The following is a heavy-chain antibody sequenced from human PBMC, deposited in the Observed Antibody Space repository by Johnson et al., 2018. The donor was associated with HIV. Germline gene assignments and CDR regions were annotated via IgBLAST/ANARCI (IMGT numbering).Heavy chain of an antibody. CDR2: ISWNGDDI. Sequence: EVQLVESGGGLVQPGRSLRLSCAASGFTFDDYAMHWVRQAPGKGLEWVSSISWNGDDIGYADSVNGRFSISRDNAKNSLYLQMNSLRGEDTALYYCARAGGAVGVNGFDMWGQGTMVTVSS. D-gene: IGHD1-26*01. CDR3: ARAGGAVGVNGFDM. CDR1: GFTFDDYA. V-gene: IGHV3-9*01. J-gene: IGHJ3*02.